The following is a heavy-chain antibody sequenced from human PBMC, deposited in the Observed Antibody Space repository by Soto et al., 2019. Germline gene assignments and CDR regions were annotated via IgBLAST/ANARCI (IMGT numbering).Heavy chain of an antibody. Sequence: QVQLVESGGGVVQPGRSLRLSCAASGFTFSSYGMHWVRHAPGKGLEWVAVISYDGSNKYYADSVKGRFTISRDNSKNTLYRHMNSLRAEDTAVYYCAPGFGAFDYWGQGTLVTVSS. CDR2: ISYDGSNK. CDR3: APGFGAFDY. J-gene: IGHJ4*02. D-gene: IGHD3-10*01. V-gene: IGHV3-30*03. CDR1: GFTFSSYG.